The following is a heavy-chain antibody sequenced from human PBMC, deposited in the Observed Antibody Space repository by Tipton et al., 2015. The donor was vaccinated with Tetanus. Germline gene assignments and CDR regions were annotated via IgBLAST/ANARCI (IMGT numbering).Heavy chain of an antibody. Sequence: QLVQSGAEVKKPGASVKVSCKASGYTFTNYGINWVRQAPGQGLEWMGWNSGYNGNTNYAPKFQGRVTMTTDTTTNTAYMELRSLRSDDTAVYYCARDYFGSGSNYYFDYWGQGSQVSVSS. CDR3: ARDYFGSGSNYYFDY. J-gene: IGHJ4*02. D-gene: IGHD3-10*01. CDR1: GYTFTNYG. V-gene: IGHV1-18*01. CDR2: NSGYNGNT.